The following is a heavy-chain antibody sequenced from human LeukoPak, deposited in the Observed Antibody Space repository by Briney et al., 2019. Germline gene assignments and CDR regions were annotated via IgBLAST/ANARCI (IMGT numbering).Heavy chain of an antibody. Sequence: SETLSLTCAVYGGSFSGHYWSWIRQPPGKGLEWIGEINHSGSTNYNPSLKSRVTISVDTSKNQFSLKLSSVTAADTAVYYCARVVVRGVITHCPNFDYWGQGTLVTVSS. D-gene: IGHD3-10*01. V-gene: IGHV4-34*01. CDR3: ARVVVRGVITHCPNFDY. J-gene: IGHJ4*02. CDR2: INHSGST. CDR1: GGSFSGHY.